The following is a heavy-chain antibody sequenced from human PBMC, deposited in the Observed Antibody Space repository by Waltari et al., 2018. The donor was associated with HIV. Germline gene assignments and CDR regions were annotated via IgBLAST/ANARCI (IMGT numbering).Heavy chain of an antibody. V-gene: IGHV1-2*02. Sequence: QVQLVQSGAEVKRPGASVQVSCQASGYTFPGSHMHWVRQAPGQGLEWMGWINTNSGDTKYAQKFQGRVTMTRDTSISTAYMEMSRLTSDDTAVYYCASSLGWYTRSVVGHWGQGTLVTVSS. J-gene: IGHJ4*02. CDR3: ASSLGWYTRSVVGH. D-gene: IGHD2-21*01. CDR2: INTNSGDT. CDR1: GYTFPGSH.